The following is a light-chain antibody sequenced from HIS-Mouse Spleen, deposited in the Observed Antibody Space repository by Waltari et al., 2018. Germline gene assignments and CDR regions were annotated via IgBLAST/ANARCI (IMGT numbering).Light chain of an antibody. Sequence: QSVLTQPPSASGTPGQRVTISCSGSSSNTGSNYVYWYQQLPGTAPKLPIYRNNQRPSGVPDRFSGSKSGTSASLAISGLRSEDEADYYCAAWDDSLSGWVFGGGTKLTVL. V-gene: IGLV1-47*01. CDR1: SSNTGSNY. CDR3: AAWDDSLSGWV. J-gene: IGLJ3*02. CDR2: RNN.